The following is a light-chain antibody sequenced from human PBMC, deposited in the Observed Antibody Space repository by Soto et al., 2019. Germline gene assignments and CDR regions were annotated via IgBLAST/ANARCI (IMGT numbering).Light chain of an antibody. CDR1: SSDVGSYNY. Sequence: QSVLXQPASVSGSPGQSITISCTGTSSDVGSYNYVSWYQQHPGKAPKVMIYDVSNRPSGVSYRFSGSKSGNTASLTISGLQAEDEADYYCSSYTTSSTYVFGTGTKVTVL. CDR2: DVS. V-gene: IGLV2-14*01. J-gene: IGLJ1*01. CDR3: SSYTTSSTYV.